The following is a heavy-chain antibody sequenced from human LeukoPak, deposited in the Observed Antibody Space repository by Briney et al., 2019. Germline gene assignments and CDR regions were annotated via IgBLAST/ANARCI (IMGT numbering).Heavy chain of an antibody. Sequence: GGSLRLSCAASGFTFSSYWMSWVRQAPGKGLEWEANIKQDGSEKYYVDSVKGRFTISRDNAKNSLYLQMNSLRAEDTAVYYCSRGRSSSWAAPIRYWGQGTLVTVSS. V-gene: IGHV3-7*01. D-gene: IGHD6-13*01. CDR3: SRGRSSSWAAPIRY. CDR2: IKQDGSEK. CDR1: GFTFSSYW. J-gene: IGHJ4*02.